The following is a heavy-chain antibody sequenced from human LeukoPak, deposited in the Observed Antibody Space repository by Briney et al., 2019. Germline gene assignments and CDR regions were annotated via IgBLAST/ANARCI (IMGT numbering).Heavy chain of an antibody. CDR3: ARFTYCSGGSCCFDP. Sequence: GGSLRLSCTASGFTFGDYAMSWVRQAPGKGLKWLGFITSKAYGGTTEYAASVKGRFTISRDDSKSVAYLQMNSLKTEDTAVYYCARFTYCSGGSCCFDPWGQGTLVTVSS. D-gene: IGHD2-15*01. V-gene: IGHV3-49*04. J-gene: IGHJ5*02. CDR1: GFTFGDYA. CDR2: ITSKAYGGTT.